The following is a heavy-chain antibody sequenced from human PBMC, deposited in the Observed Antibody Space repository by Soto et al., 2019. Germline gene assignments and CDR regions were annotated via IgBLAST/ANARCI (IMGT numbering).Heavy chain of an antibody. J-gene: IGHJ4*02. D-gene: IGHD3-9*01. V-gene: IGHV4-39*01. Sequence: QLQLQESGPGLVKPSETLSLTCTVSCGSVSISNYYWGWIRQSPGKVLEWIGSIYYSGNTYYNPSLEIRVTISVDKSKNPFSLKVISVTAADTAVYYCARLEGLATISYYFDYWGQGTLVTVSS. CDR1: CGSVSISNYY. CDR3: ARLEGLATISYYFDY. CDR2: IYYSGNT.